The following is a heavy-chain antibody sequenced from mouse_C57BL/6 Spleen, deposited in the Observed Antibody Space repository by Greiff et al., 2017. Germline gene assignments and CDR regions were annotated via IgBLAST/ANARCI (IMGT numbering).Heavy chain of an antibody. D-gene: IGHD2-2*01. V-gene: IGHV1-22*01. Sequence: EVQLQQSGPELVKPGASVKMSCKASGYTFTDYNMHWVKQSHGKSLEWIGYINPNNGGTSYNQKFKGKATLTVNTSSSTAYMELRSLTSEDSAVYYCASPLYGYPLDYWGQGTTLTVSS. CDR2: INPNNGGT. CDR3: ASPLYGYPLDY. J-gene: IGHJ2*01. CDR1: GYTFTDYN.